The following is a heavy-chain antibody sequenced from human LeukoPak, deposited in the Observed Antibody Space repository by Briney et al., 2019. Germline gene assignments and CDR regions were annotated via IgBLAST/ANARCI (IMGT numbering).Heavy chain of an antibody. CDR1: GGSVSSYY. D-gene: IGHD6-13*01. CDR2: IYYSGST. Sequence: PSETLSLTCTVSGGSVSSYYWSWIRQPPGKGLEWIGYIYYSGSTNYNPSLKSRVTISVDTSKNQFSLKLSSVTAADTAVYYCARGRSPRVGIAAAGTLYNWFDPWGQGTLVTVSS. V-gene: IGHV4-59*02. J-gene: IGHJ5*02. CDR3: ARGRSPRVGIAAAGTLYNWFDP.